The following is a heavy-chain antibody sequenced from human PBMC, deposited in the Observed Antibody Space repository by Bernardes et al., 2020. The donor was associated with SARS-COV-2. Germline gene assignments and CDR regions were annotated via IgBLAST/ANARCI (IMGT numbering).Heavy chain of an antibody. D-gene: IGHD3-3*01. V-gene: IGHV3-30*18. Sequence: SLRLSCAASGFTFSSYVMHWVRQAPGKGLEWVAVISYDGSNKYYADSVKGRFTISRDNSKNTLYLQMNSLRAEDTAVYYCAKAPTTIFGVFGMDVWGQGTTVTVSS. CDR3: AKAPTTIFGVFGMDV. CDR1: GFTFSSYV. J-gene: IGHJ6*02. CDR2: ISYDGSNK.